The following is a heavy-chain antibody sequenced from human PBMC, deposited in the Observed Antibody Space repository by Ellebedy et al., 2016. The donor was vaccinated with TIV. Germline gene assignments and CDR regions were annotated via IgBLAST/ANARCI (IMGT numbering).Heavy chain of an antibody. CDR1: GCPFNKFG. D-gene: IGHD1-1*01. CDR2: ILLIFGTA. Sequence: SVKVSCKASGCPFNKFGISWVRQAPGQGLEWVGGILLIFGTATYAQKFQGRVTITAGESSTAVYMELNSLRSEDTGVYYCAGSETNDPSTIEYWGQGTLITVSS. J-gene: IGHJ4*02. CDR3: AGSETNDPSTIEY. V-gene: IGHV1-69*13.